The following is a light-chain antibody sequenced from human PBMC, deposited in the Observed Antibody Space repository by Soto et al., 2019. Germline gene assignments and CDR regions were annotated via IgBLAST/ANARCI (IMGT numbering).Light chain of an antibody. CDR3: QHYGSSSFT. V-gene: IGKV3-20*01. CDR1: QSFSSNY. Sequence: EIVLTQSPGTLSLSPEERATLSCRASQSFSSNYSAWYQQKPGQTPRLLIHGASNRATGLPDRFSGSGSGTDFTLTISRLEPEDFAVYYCQHYGSSSFTFGPGTKVDIK. CDR2: GAS. J-gene: IGKJ3*01.